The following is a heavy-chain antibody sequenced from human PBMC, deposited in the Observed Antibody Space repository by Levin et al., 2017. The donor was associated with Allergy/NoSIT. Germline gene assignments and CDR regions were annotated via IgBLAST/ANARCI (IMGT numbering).Heavy chain of an antibody. CDR3: ARGNIGRDYVWGSYRYTVYAFDI. CDR1: GFSLSTSGVG. V-gene: IGHV2-5*02. CDR2: IYGDDDK. J-gene: IGHJ3*02. D-gene: IGHD3-16*02. Sequence: KTSGPTLVKPTQTLTLTCTFSGFSLSTSGVGVGWIRQPPGKALEWLALIYGDDDKHYSPSLKSRLTITKDTSKNQVVLTMTNMDPVDTATYYCARGNIGRDYVWGSYRYTVYAFDIWGQGTMVTVSS.